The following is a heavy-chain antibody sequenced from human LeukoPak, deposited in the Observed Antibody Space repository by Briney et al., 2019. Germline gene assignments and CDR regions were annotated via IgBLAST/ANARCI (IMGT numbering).Heavy chain of an antibody. CDR3: VKGWGDY. CDR1: GFAFSTNG. Sequence: GGSLRLSCAASGFAFSTNGMSWVRQAPGKGLEWVSTTNNNGRETYYADSVKGRFTISRDNSKNTLYLQMNSLRVDDTAVYFCVKGWGDYWGQGILVTVSS. CDR2: TNNNGRET. D-gene: IGHD7-27*01. V-gene: IGHV3-23*01. J-gene: IGHJ4*02.